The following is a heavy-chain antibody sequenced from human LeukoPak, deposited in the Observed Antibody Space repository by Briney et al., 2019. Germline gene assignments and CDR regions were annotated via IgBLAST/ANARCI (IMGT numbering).Heavy chain of an antibody. CDR3: AKLSHSEVYGSGDYYFDY. V-gene: IGHV1-46*01. D-gene: IGHD3-10*01. J-gene: IGHJ4*02. Sequence: ASVKVSCKASGYTFTSYYMHWVRQAPGQGLEWMGIINPSGGSTSYAQKFQGRVTMTRDTSTSTVYMELSSLRAEDTAVYYCAKLSHSEVYGSGDYYFDYWGQGTLVTVSS. CDR1: GYTFTSYY. CDR2: INPSGGST.